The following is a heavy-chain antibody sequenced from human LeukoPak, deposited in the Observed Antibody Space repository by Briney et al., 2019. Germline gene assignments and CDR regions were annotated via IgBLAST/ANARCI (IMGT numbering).Heavy chain of an antibody. CDR3: ARDPITMVRGVRSYYFDY. Sequence: PGGSLRLSCAASGFTFSSYSMNWGRQAPGKGLEWVPSISSSSSYIYYADSVKGRFTISRDNAKNSLYLQMNSLIAEDTAVYYCARDPITMVRGVRSYYFDYWGQGTLVTVSS. D-gene: IGHD3-10*01. CDR2: ISSSSSYI. V-gene: IGHV3-21*01. CDR1: GFTFSSYS. J-gene: IGHJ4*02.